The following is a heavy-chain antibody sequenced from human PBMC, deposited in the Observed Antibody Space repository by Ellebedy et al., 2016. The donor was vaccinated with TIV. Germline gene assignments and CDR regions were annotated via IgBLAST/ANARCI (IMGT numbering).Heavy chain of an antibody. Sequence: GESLKISCAASGFTFSNYWMTWVRQAPGKGPECVANIKQDGSEKYYVDSVKGRFTISRDNAKNSLYLQMNSLRAEDTAVYFCARSRGGSYWGQGTLVTVSS. J-gene: IGHJ4*02. CDR2: IKQDGSEK. CDR1: GFTFSNYW. V-gene: IGHV3-7*03. D-gene: IGHD1-26*01. CDR3: ARSRGGSY.